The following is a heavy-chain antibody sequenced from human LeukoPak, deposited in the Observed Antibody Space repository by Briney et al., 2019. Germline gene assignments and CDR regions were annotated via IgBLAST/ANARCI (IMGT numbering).Heavy chain of an antibody. V-gene: IGHV4-59*02. CDR1: GGSVSSYY. CDR2: IYYSGST. J-gene: IGHJ5*02. D-gene: IGHD3-3*01. CDR3: ARSYYDFWSGPFDP. Sequence: SETLSLTCTVSGGSVSSYYWSWIRQPPGKGLEWIGYIYYSGSTNYNPSLKSRVTISVDTSKNQFSLKLSSVTAADTAVYYCARSYYDFWSGPFDPWGRGTLVTVSS.